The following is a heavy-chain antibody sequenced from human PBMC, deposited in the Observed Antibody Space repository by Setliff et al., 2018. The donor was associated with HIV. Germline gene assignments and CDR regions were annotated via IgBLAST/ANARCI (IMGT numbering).Heavy chain of an antibody. J-gene: IGHJ4*02. CDR1: GFNFNTYW. V-gene: IGHV3-7*01. CDR3: ARDRRYYNFWSGYSPYYFDS. Sequence: GGSLRLSCSPSGFNFNTYWMTWVRQSPGKGLEWVANIKQDESEKYYADSVEGRFTISRDNAKNSLYLHMSSLRGEDTAIYYCARDRRYYNFWSGYSPYYFDSWGQGTLVTVSS. D-gene: IGHD3-3*01. CDR2: IKQDESEK.